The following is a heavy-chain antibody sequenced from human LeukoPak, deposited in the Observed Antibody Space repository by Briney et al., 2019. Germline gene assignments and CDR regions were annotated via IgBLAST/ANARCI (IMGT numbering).Heavy chain of an antibody. D-gene: IGHD6-19*01. CDR2: ISSRVDST. CDR3: AKGPRPDITVAHTVEK. J-gene: IGHJ4*02. Sequence: GGCLRLSCAASGFTFSDYAMSSGRQVPGRGLEWVSTISSRVDSTYVADSVKGRFTISRDNSQNSLYLQMNSVRAEDTAVYYCAKGPRPDITVAHTVEKWGQGTLVSVSS. CDR1: GFTFSDYA. V-gene: IGHV3-23*01.